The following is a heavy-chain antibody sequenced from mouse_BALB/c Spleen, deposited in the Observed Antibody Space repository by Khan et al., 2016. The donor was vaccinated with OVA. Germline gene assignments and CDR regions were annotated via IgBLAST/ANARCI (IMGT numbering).Heavy chain of an antibody. Sequence: VELVESGPEVVRPGVPVKISCKGSGDTFSDYAMHWVKQSHAKSLEWIGVISTYNGNTSYNQKFKGKVTMTVDNSSSTAYLELARLTSEDYAIYYCARGDFLLRLRGMDYWGQGTSVTVSS. J-gene: IGHJ4*01. D-gene: IGHD1-1*01. CDR1: GDTFSDYA. CDR2: ISTYNGNT. V-gene: IGHV1S137*01. CDR3: ARGDFLLRLRGMDY.